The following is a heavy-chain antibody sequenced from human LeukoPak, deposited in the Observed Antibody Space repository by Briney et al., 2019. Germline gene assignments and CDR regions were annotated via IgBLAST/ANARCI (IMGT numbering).Heavy chain of an antibody. CDR2: INPSGGST. CDR1: GYTFTSYY. D-gene: IGHD3-22*01. V-gene: IGHV1-46*01. CDR3: ARGDLTYYYDCSGPNGY. Sequence: ASVKVSCKASGYTFTSYYMHWVRQAPGQGLEWMGIINPSGGSTSYAQKFQGRVTMTRDTSTSTVYMEVSSLRSEDTAVYYCARGDLTYYYDCSGPNGYWGQGTLVTVSS. J-gene: IGHJ4*02.